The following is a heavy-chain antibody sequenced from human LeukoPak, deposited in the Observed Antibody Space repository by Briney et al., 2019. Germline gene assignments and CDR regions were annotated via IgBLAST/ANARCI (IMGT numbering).Heavy chain of an antibody. CDR3: ARGFGGYYDSSGYTVMNWFDP. V-gene: IGHV4-59*01. D-gene: IGHD3-22*01. J-gene: IGHJ5*02. CDR1: GGSISSYY. Sequence: PSETLSLTCTVSGGSISSYYWSWIRQPPGKGLEWIGYIYYSGSTNYNPSLKSRVTISVDTSKNQFSLKLSSVTAADTAVYYCARGFGGYYDSSGYTVMNWFDPWGQGTLVTVSS. CDR2: IYYSGST.